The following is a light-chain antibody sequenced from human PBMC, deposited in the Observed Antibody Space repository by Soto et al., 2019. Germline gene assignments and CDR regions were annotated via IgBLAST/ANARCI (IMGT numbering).Light chain of an antibody. CDR1: QTVSRF. J-gene: IGKJ4*01. CDR3: QQRFTWPLT. V-gene: IGKV3-11*01. Sequence: ETVLTQSPATLSLSPGEGATLSCRASQTVSRFFAWYQQKPGQAPRLLIYGVSNRATGVPARFSGSGSGTDFTLSISSLEPEDSGVYYCQQRFTWPLTFVGGTKVEIK. CDR2: GVS.